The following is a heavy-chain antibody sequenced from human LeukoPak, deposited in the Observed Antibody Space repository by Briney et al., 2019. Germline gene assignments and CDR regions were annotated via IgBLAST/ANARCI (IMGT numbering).Heavy chain of an antibody. CDR2: INHSGST. V-gene: IGHV4-34*01. CDR1: GGSFSGYY. D-gene: IGHD3-10*01. Sequence: SKTLSLTCAVYGGSFSGYYWSWIRQPPGKGLEWIGEINHSGSTNYNPSLKSRVTISVDTSKNQFSLKLSSVTAADTAVYYCARVPRITMVRGVIIRVGFDYWGQGTLVTVSS. J-gene: IGHJ4*02. CDR3: ARVPRITMVRGVIIRVGFDY.